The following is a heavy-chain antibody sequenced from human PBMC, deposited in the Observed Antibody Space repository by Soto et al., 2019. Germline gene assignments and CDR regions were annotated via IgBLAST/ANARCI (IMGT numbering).Heavy chain of an antibody. CDR3: ARGCIAAAGTCPYYYYYGMDV. D-gene: IGHD6-13*01. V-gene: IGHV3-66*01. Sequence: PGGSLRLSCAASGFTVSSNYMSWVRQAPGKGLEWVSVIYSGGSTYYADSVKGRFTISRDNSKNTLYLQMNSLRAEDTAVYYCARGCIAAAGTCPYYYYYGMDVWGQGTTVTVSS. CDR1: GFTVSSNY. J-gene: IGHJ6*02. CDR2: IYSGGST.